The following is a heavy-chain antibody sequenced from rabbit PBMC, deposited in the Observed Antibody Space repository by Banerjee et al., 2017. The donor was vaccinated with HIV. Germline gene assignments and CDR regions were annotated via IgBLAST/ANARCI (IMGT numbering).Heavy chain of an antibody. CDR3: ARDYSGAFNL. CDR1: GFSLSSYN. J-gene: IGHJ3*01. CDR2: INTGGST. D-gene: IGHD4-1*01. Sequence: QEQLKESGGRLVKPDESLTLTCTGSGFSLSSYNMGWVRQAPGEGLEYIGFINTGGSTYYASWANGRFTISSDNAQNTVDLQMNSLTAADTATYFCARDYSGAFNLWGQGTLVTVS. V-gene: IGHV1S17*01.